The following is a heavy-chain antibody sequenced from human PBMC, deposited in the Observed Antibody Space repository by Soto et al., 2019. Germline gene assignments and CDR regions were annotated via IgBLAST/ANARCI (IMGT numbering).Heavy chain of an antibody. D-gene: IGHD3-10*01. Sequence: GGSLRLSCAASGFTFSSYWMSWVRQAPGKGLEWVANIKQDGSEKYYVDSVKGRFTISRDNAKNSLYLQMNSLRAEDTAVYYCARVGGSGSSYAFDIWGQGTMVTVSS. CDR3: ARVGGSGSSYAFDI. J-gene: IGHJ3*02. V-gene: IGHV3-7*01. CDR2: IKQDGSEK. CDR1: GFTFSSYW.